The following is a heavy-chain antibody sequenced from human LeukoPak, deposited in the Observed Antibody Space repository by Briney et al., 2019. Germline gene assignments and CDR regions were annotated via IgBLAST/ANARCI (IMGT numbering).Heavy chain of an antibody. CDR3: AKDDGGGSSWYLDYFDY. V-gene: IGHV3-23*01. CDR2: ISGSGGST. D-gene: IGHD6-13*01. CDR1: GFTFSSYA. Sequence: GESLRLSCAASGFTFSSYAMSWVRQAPGKGLEWVSAISGSGGSTYYADSVKGRFTISRDNSKNTLYLQMNSLRAEDTAVYYCAKDDGGGSSWYLDYFDYWGQGTLVTVSS. J-gene: IGHJ4*02.